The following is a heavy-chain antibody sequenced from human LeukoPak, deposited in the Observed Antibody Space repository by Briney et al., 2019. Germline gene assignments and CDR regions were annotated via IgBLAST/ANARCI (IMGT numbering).Heavy chain of an antibody. V-gene: IGHV3-23*01. CDR2: ISGSGANT. Sequence: PGGSLRLSCAASGFTFSSYAMSWVRQAPGKGLEWVSGISGSGANTYYADSVKGRFTISRDNSKNTLYLQMNSLRAEDTAVYYCARARSHSSSPSPDYYYYGMDVWGQGTTVTVSS. CDR3: ARARSHSSSPSPDYYYYGMDV. CDR1: GFTFSSYA. D-gene: IGHD6-13*01. J-gene: IGHJ6*02.